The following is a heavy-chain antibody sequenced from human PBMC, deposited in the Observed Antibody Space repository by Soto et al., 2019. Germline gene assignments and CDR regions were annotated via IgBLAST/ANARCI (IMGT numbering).Heavy chain of an antibody. D-gene: IGHD2-15*01. V-gene: IGHV1-69*02. CDR1: GGTFSSYT. CDR2: IIPILGIA. Sequence: QVQLVQSGAEVKKPGSSVKVSCKASGGTFSSYTISWVRQAPGQGLEWMGRIIPILGIANYAQKFQGRVTITADKATSTAYMELSSLRSEDTAVYYCARVGCSGGSCYHDQNLFDPLGQGTLVTVSS. J-gene: IGHJ5*02. CDR3: ARVGCSGGSCYHDQNLFDP.